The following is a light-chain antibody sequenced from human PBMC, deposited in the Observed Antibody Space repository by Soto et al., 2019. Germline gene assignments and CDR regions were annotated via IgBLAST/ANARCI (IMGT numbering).Light chain of an antibody. CDR1: QNVSTD. V-gene: IGKV3-11*01. CDR3: QHPPTS. CDR2: DAS. Sequence: ALAQSPVALSLSPGERATLSCRASQNVSTDLAWYQQKPGQAPRLLIYDASNRATGIPVRFAGSGSGTDFALTISSLEPEDFVLYYCQHPPTSFGGGTKVEI. J-gene: IGKJ4*01.